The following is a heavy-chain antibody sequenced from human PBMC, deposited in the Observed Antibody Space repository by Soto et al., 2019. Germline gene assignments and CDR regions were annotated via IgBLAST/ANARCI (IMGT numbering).Heavy chain of an antibody. CDR3: ARSYSGTFYGYDT. Sequence: SETLSLTCTVSGGSISSYHWSWIRQSPGKGLEWIGYVFYTGSTKYNPALKRRVTISVDTSKNQFSLKLSSVSAADTGLYYCARSYSGTFYGYDTWGQGILVTV. J-gene: IGHJ5*02. V-gene: IGHV4-59*01. CDR2: VFYTGST. CDR1: GGSISSYH. D-gene: IGHD1-26*01.